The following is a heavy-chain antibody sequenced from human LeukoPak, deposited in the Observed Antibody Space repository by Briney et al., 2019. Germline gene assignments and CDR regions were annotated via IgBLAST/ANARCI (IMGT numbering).Heavy chain of an antibody. J-gene: IGHJ4*02. CDR3: ARERLMGSSWYRFRPFDY. CDR2: ISSSSSTI. CDR1: GFTFSSYS. D-gene: IGHD6-13*01. V-gene: IGHV3-48*01. Sequence: GGSLRLSCAASGFTFSSYSMNWVRQAPGKGLEWVSYISSSSSTIYYADSVKGRFTISRDNAKNSLYLLMNSLRAEDTAVYYCARERLMGSSWYRFRPFDYWGQGTLVTVSS.